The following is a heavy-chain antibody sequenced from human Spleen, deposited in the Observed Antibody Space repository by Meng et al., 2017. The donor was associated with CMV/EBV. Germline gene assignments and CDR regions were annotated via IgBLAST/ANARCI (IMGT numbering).Heavy chain of an antibody. D-gene: IGHD3-10*01. Sequence: SVKDSCKASGGTFSSYTISWVRQAPGQGLEWMGRIIPILGIANYAQKFQGRVTITADKSTSTAYMELSSLRSEDTAVYYCARDGWFGQRFDYWGQGTMVTVSS. CDR1: GGTFSSYT. J-gene: IGHJ4*02. V-gene: IGHV1-69*04. CDR2: IIPILGIA. CDR3: ARDGWFGQRFDY.